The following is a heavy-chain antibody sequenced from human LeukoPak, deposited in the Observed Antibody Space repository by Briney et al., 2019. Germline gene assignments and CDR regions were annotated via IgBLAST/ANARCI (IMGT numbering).Heavy chain of an antibody. Sequence: GGSLRLSRAASGFTFSSYSMNWVRQAPGKGLEWVSSISSSSYIYYADSVKGRFTISRDNAKNSLYLQMNSLRAEDTAVYYCARDHGGFDYIDYWGQGTLVTVSS. J-gene: IGHJ4*02. CDR3: ARDHGGFDYIDY. CDR2: ISSSSYI. CDR1: GFTFSSYS. D-gene: IGHD3-10*01. V-gene: IGHV3-21*01.